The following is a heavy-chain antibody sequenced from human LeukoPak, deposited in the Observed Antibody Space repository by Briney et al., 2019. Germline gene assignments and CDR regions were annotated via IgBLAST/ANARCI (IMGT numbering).Heavy chain of an antibody. D-gene: IGHD3-10*02. CDR1: GFTFSSYE. V-gene: IGHV3-48*03. Sequence: GGSLRLSCAASGFTFSSYEMNWVRQAPGKGLEGVSYISSSGSTIYYADSVKGQFTISRDNAKNSLYLQMNSLRAEDTAVYYCAELGITMIGGVWGKGTTVTISS. CDR2: ISSSGSTI. J-gene: IGHJ6*04. CDR3: AELGITMIGGV.